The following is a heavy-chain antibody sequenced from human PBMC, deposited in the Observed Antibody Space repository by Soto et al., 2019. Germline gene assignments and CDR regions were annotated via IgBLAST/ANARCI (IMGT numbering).Heavy chain of an antibody. D-gene: IGHD4-17*01. J-gene: IGHJ5*02. CDR2: LLRSGSSA. Sequence: PXGSLRLSCAASGFTFRNYAMTWARQAPGKGLEWVSSLLRSGSSAYYADSVRGRFTISSDTSANSLYLQMDNLRAEDTAIYYCAKDAISGDGIWLMDSWGQGTVVTVSS. CDR1: GFTFRNYA. V-gene: IGHV3-23*01. CDR3: AKDAISGDGIWLMDS.